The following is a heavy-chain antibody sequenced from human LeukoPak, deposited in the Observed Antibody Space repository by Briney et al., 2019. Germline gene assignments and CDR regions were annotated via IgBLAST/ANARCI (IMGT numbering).Heavy chain of an antibody. D-gene: IGHD3-22*01. CDR1: GGSISSSNW. Sequence: SGTLSLTCAVSGGSISSSNWWSWVRQPPGKGLEWIGEIFHSGSTNHNPSLKSRVSISVDKFKNQFSLRLSSVTAADTAVYYCARVLSGSNFDYWGQGTLVTVSS. CDR3: ARVLSGSNFDY. CDR2: IFHSGST. J-gene: IGHJ4*02. V-gene: IGHV4-4*02.